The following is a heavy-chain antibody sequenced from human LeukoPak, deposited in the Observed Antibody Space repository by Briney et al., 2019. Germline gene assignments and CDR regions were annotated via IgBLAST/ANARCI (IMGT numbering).Heavy chain of an antibody. CDR2: INPNSGGT. J-gene: IGHJ4*02. CDR3: ARVQTIPHPYFDY. D-gene: IGHD3-3*01. CDR1: GYTFPCYY. V-gene: IGHV1-2*02. Sequence: VQVSCNASGYTFPCYYMHWVRQAPGQGLEWMGWINPNSGGTNYAQKLQGRVTMTTDTSTSTAYMELRSLRSDDTAVYYCARVQTIPHPYFDYWGQGTLVTVSS.